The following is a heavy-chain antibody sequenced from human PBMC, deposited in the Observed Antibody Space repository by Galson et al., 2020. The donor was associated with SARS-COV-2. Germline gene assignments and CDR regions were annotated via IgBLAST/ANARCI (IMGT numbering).Heavy chain of an antibody. Sequence: SETLSLTCTVSGGSISSYYWSWIRQPPGKGLEWIGYIYYSGSTNYNPSLKSRVTISVDTSKNQFSLKLSSVTAADTAVYYCAGNFDYWGQGTLVTVSS. CDR2: IYYSGST. V-gene: IGHV4-59*13. CDR1: GGSISSYY. CDR3: AGNFDY. J-gene: IGHJ4*02.